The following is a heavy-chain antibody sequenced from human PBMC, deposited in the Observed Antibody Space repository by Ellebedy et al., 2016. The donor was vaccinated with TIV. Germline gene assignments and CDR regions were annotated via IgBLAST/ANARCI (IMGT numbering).Heavy chain of an antibody. V-gene: IGHV3-30*14. J-gene: IGHJ4*02. Sequence: PGGSLRLSCAVSGFTFSTYVIHWVRQAPGKGLEWVALISFDGSNKYYADSVKGRFTISRDNSKSTLYLQMSSLRPEDTAVYYCVKAWGDWGQGTLVTVSS. D-gene: IGHD3-16*01. CDR2: ISFDGSNK. CDR1: GFTFSTYV. CDR3: VKAWGD.